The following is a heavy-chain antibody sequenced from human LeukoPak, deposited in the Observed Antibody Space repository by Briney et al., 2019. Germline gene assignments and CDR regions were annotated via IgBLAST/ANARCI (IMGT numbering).Heavy chain of an antibody. J-gene: IGHJ3*01. V-gene: IGHV4-59*08. CDR2: MYYIEPV. Sequence: SETLSLTCTVSGGSISSYYWSWIRQSPGKGLEWIGYMYYIEPVNYNPSFKSRVTISIDRSKNQSSLKLNSVTATDTAVYYCAITGYPRRLIDVLDLWDQATVVTVSS. CDR3: AITGYPRRLIDVLDL. D-gene: IGHD1-1*01. CDR1: GGSISSYY.